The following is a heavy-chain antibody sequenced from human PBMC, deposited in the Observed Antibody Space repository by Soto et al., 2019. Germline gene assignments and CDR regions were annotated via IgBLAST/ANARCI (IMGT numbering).Heavy chain of an antibody. J-gene: IGHJ5*01. D-gene: IGHD3-10*01. V-gene: IGHV1-2*02. CDR1: GYTFTGDY. Sequence: VASVKVSCKASGYTFTGDYMHWVRQAPGQGLEWMGWINPNSGGTNYAQKFQGRVTMTRDTSISTAYMELSRLRSDDTAVYYCAREENYRGSGRYPAGFDTWGHGTLVTVSA. CDR3: AREENYRGSGRYPAGFDT. CDR2: INPNSGGT.